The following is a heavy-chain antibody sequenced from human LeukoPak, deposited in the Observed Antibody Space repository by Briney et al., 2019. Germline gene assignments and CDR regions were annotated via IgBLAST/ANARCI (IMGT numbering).Heavy chain of an antibody. Sequence: ASVKVSCKASGYTFTSYGISWVRQAPGQGLEWMGWINPNSGGTNYAQKFQGRVTMTRDTSISTAYMELSRLRSDDTAVYYCAREGVAAAGFYPYNWFDPWGQGTLVTVSS. CDR2: INPNSGGT. J-gene: IGHJ5*02. D-gene: IGHD6-13*01. CDR1: GYTFTSYG. CDR3: AREGVAAAGFYPYNWFDP. V-gene: IGHV1-2*02.